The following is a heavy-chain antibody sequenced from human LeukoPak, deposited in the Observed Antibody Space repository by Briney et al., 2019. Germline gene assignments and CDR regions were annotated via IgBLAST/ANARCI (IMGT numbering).Heavy chain of an antibody. CDR1: GFTFTNYA. J-gene: IGHJ4*02. V-gene: IGHV3-30-3*01. Sequence: GGSLRLSCAASGFTFTNYAMHWVRQAPSKGLEWLAAISKDGSNTYYLDSVKGRFTISRDISKNTLYLQMNSLRAEDTAVYYCAKVRLGGGYYFDYWGQGTLVTVSS. CDR2: ISKDGSNT. CDR3: AKVRLGGGYYFDY. D-gene: IGHD3-16*01.